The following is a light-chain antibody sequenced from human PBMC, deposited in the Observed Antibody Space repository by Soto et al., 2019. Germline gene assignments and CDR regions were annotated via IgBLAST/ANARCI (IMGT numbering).Light chain of an antibody. CDR1: SSDVGGFDF. V-gene: IGLV2-14*01. CDR2: EVN. CDR3: SSWTSSTTQV. Sequence: QSALTQPASVSGSLGQSITISCTGTSSDVGGFDFVSWYQQHPGKAPKLMIYEVNNRPSGVSNRFSASKSGNTAPLTISGLQAEDEADYYCSSWTSSTTQVLGGGTKVTVL. J-gene: IGLJ3*02.